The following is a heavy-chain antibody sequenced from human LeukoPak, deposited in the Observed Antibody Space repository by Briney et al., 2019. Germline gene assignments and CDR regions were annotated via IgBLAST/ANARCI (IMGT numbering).Heavy chain of an antibody. CDR3: ARDLMTTVTNFYYYMDV. V-gene: IGHV1-46*01. J-gene: IGHJ6*03. Sequence: GASVKVSCKASGYTFTSYYMHWVRQAPGQGLEWMGIINPSGGSTSYAQKFQGRVTMTRDMSTSTVYMELSSLRSEDTAVYYCARDLMTTVTNFYYYMDVWGKGTTVTVPS. CDR1: GYTFTSYY. D-gene: IGHD4-17*01. CDR2: INPSGGST.